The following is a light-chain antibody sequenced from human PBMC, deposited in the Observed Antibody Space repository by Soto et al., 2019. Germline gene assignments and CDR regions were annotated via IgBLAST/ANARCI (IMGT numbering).Light chain of an antibody. V-gene: IGLV2-8*01. CDR1: YSNIGSHY. J-gene: IGLJ2*01. Sequence: QSVLTQPPSASGTPGQSLTISCSGGYSNIGSHYVYWYQQHPGKAPKLMIYEVSKRPSGVPDRFSGSKSGNTASLTVSGLQAEDEADYYCSSYAGSNKVFGGGTKVTVL. CDR2: EVS. CDR3: SSYAGSNKV.